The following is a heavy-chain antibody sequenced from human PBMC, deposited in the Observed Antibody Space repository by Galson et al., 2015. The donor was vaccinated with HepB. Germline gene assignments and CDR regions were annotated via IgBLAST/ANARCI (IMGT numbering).Heavy chain of an antibody. V-gene: IGHV4-59*01. CDR3: ASGAVAGSLDY. CDR2: IYYSGST. J-gene: IGHJ4*02. CDR1: GGSISSYY. D-gene: IGHD6-19*01. Sequence: TLSLTCTVSGGSISSYYWSWIRQPPGKGLEWVGYIYYSGSTNYNPSLKSRVTISVDTSKNQFSLKLSSVTAADTAVYYCASGAVAGSLDYWGQGTLVTVSS.